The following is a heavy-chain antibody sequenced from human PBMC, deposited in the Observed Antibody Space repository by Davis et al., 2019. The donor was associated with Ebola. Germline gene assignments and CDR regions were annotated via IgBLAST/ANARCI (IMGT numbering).Heavy chain of an antibody. CDR3: ARETTERIVVVILDYYYYGMDV. V-gene: IGHV1-2*06. J-gene: IGHJ6*04. CDR1: GGTFSSYT. D-gene: IGHD3-22*01. Sequence: AASVKVSCKASGGTFSSYTISWVRQAPGQGLEWMGRINPNSGDTKYGQKFQGRVTMTSDTSIRTAYMELTRLTSDDTAVYYCARETTERIVVVILDYYYYGMDVWGKGTTVTVSS. CDR2: INPNSGDT.